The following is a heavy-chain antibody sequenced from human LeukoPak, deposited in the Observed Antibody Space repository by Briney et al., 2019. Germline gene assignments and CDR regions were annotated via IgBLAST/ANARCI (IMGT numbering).Heavy chain of an antibody. V-gene: IGHV1-2*02. Sequence: ASVKVSCKASGYTFTGYYIHWVRQAPGQGLEGMGWINPNSGGTNYAQKFQGRVTMTRDTSISTAYMELSRLRSDDTAVYYCARDLGFAGTTKGAFDIWGQGTMVTVSS. CDR2: INPNSGGT. CDR1: GYTFTGYY. J-gene: IGHJ3*02. CDR3: ARDLGFAGTTKGAFDI. D-gene: IGHD1-1*01.